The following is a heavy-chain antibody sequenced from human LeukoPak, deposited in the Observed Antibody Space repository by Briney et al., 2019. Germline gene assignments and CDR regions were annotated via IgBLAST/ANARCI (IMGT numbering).Heavy chain of an antibody. CDR2: ISCSGSTI. Sequence: GGSLRLSCAASGFTFSDYYMSWIRQAPGKGLEWVSYISCSGSTIYYADSVKGRFTISRDNAKNSLYLQMNSLRVDDTAVYYCAKGRGKDGQNLFDYWGQGTLTTVSS. V-gene: IGHV3-11*04. CDR3: AKGRGKDGQNLFDY. CDR1: GFTFSDYY. D-gene: IGHD5-24*01. J-gene: IGHJ4*02.